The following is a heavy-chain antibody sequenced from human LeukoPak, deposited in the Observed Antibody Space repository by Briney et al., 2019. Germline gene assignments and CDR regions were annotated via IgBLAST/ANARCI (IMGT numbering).Heavy chain of an antibody. CDR1: GFTFSSYG. CDR2: IRYDGSNK. CDR3: ARESYYYDASGYYVYYFDY. V-gene: IGHV3-30*02. J-gene: IGHJ4*02. Sequence: GGSLRLSCAASGFTFSSYGMHWVRQAPGEGLDWVAFIRYDGSNKYYADSVKGRFTISRDNSKNTLYLQMNSLRAEDTAVYYCARESYYYDASGYYVYYFDYWGQGTLVTVSS. D-gene: IGHD3-22*01.